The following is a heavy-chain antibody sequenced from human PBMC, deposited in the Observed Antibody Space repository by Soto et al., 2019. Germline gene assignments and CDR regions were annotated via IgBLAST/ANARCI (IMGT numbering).Heavy chain of an antibody. CDR1: GGFISSSNW. D-gene: IGHD3-22*01. CDR2: IYHSGST. V-gene: IGHV4-4*02. Sequence: PSDTLSLTCAVSGGFISSSNWWSWVRQPPGKGLEWIGEIYHSGSTNYNPSLKSRVTISVDKSKNQFSLKLSSVTAADTAVYYCARAYYDTSGYSLDPWGQGILVTVSS. CDR3: ARAYYDTSGYSLDP. J-gene: IGHJ5*02.